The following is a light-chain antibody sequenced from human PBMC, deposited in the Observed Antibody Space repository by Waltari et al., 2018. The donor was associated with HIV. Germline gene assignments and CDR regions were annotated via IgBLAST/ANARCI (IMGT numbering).Light chain of an antibody. V-gene: IGKV1-5*03. Sequence: DIRMTQSPSTLSASVGDRVTITCRASQNINSWLAWYQQRPGKAPRLLIHKASNLEFGVPSRFSGGGSGTEFNLTIDSLQPEDFATYYRQQYNIDFYTFGQGTKV. CDR1: QNINSW. CDR2: KAS. J-gene: IGKJ3*01. CDR3: QQYNIDFYT.